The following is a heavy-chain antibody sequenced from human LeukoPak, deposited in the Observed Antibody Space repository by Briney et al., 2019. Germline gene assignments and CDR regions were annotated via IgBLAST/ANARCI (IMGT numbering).Heavy chain of an antibody. CDR1: GFTFSSYE. CDR2: ISSSGSTI. J-gene: IGHJ6*04. Sequence: GGSLRLSCAASGFTFSSYEMNCVRQAPGKGLEWVSYISSSGSTIYYADSVKGRFTISRDNAKNSLYLQMNSLRAEDTAVYYCAELGITMIGGVWGKGTPVTISS. V-gene: IGHV3-48*03. D-gene: IGHD3-10*02. CDR3: AELGITMIGGV.